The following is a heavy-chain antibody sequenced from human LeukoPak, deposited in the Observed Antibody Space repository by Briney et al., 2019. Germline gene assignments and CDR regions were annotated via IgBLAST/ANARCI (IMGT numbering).Heavy chain of an antibody. D-gene: IGHD1-26*01. Sequence: PGRSLRLSCAASGFTFSSYWMSWVRQAPGKGLEWVANIKQDGSEKYYVDSVKGRFTISRDNAKNSLYLQMNSLRAEDTALYYCARDGSGTYGHYYYGMDVWGQGTTVTVSS. CDR3: ARDGSGTYGHYYYGMDV. J-gene: IGHJ6*02. CDR1: GFTFSSYW. V-gene: IGHV3-7*01. CDR2: IKQDGSEK.